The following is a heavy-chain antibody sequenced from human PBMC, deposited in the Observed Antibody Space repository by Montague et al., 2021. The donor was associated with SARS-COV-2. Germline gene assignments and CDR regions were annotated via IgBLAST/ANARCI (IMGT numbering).Heavy chain of an antibody. D-gene: IGHD6-13*01. Sequence: SETLSLTCTVSGGSINYYYWHWLRQSAGKGLEWIGRIYSSGSTNSNPSLESRVIMSVDSSQNQFSLKLSSVTAAGTAVYYCARGDHPTTASWYFFDSWGQGALVTVSS. V-gene: IGHV4-4*07. CDR1: GGSINYYY. CDR3: ARGDHPTTASWYFFDS. CDR2: IYSSGST. J-gene: IGHJ4*02.